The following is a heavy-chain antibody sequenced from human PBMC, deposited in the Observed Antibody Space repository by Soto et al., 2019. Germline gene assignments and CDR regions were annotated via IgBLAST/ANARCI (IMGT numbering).Heavy chain of an antibody. Sequence: PSETLSLTCTVSGGSISSYYWSWIRQPPGKGLEWIGYIYYSGSTNYNPSLKSRVTISVDTSKNQFSLKLSSVTAADTAVYYCARGQHLTGTYVYWGQGTLVTVSS. D-gene: IGHD1-20*01. V-gene: IGHV4-59*01. CDR3: ARGQHLTGTYVY. J-gene: IGHJ4*02. CDR2: IYYSGST. CDR1: GGSISSYY.